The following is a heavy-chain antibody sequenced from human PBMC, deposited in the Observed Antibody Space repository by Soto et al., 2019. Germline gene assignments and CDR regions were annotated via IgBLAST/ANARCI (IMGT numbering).Heavy chain of an antibody. CDR2: INPNSGGT. D-gene: IGHD3-22*01. CDR3: APITMIVVGGFN. CDR1: GYTFTGYY. J-gene: IGHJ4*02. Sequence: ASVKVSCKASGYTFTGYYMHWVRQAPGQGLEWMGWINPNSGGTNYAQKFQGRVTMTRDTSISTAYMELSRLRSDDTAVYYCAPITMIVVGGFNWGQGTLVTVSS. V-gene: IGHV1-2*02.